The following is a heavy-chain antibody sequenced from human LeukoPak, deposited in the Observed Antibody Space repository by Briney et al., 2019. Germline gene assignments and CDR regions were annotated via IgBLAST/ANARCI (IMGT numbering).Heavy chain of an antibody. CDR2: ISSSSRYI. V-gene: IGHV3-21*01. J-gene: IGHJ6*02. Sequence: GGSLRLSCAASGFTFSSYSMNWVRQAPGKGLEWVSSISSSSRYIYYADSVKGRFTISRDNAKNSLYLQMNSLRAEDTAVYYCARAGPMVRGRSLYYYYGMDVWGQGTTVTVSS. CDR1: GFTFSSYS. D-gene: IGHD3-10*01. CDR3: ARAGPMVRGRSLYYYYGMDV.